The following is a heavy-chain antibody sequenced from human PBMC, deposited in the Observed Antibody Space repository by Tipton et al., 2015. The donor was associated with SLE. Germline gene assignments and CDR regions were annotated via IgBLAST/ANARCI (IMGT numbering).Heavy chain of an antibody. J-gene: IGHJ4*02. V-gene: IGHV4-59*08. Sequence: TLSLTCSVSGGSITSHYWTWIRQSPGKEFEWLAYVSYTGSATYNPSLRSRVSILLDTSESQFSLRVTSVTAADTAVYYCARLSAYYRVFDLWGQGTLVTVSS. D-gene: IGHD3-3*01. CDR3: ARLSAYYRVFDL. CDR2: VSYTGSA. CDR1: GGSITSHY.